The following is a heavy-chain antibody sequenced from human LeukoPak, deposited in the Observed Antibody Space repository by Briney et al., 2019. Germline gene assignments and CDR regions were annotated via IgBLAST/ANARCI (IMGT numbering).Heavy chain of an antibody. J-gene: IGHJ3*01. CDR1: GGSFSAYY. CDR2: INHSGST. D-gene: IGHD1-1*01. CDR3: AIMGSAYGNAFDV. V-gene: IGHV4-34*01. Sequence: SETLSLTCAVYGGSFSAYYWSWIRQPPGKGLEWIGEINHSGSTNYNPSLKSRVAISVDTSKNQFSLKLSSVTAADTAVYYCAIMGSAYGNAFDVWGQGTMVTVSP.